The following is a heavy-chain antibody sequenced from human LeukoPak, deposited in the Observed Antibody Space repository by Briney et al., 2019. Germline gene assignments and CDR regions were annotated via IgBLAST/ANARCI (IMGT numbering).Heavy chain of an antibody. CDR3: ARWPRATYSHDSSGYYLVLDY. CDR2: MNPNSGNT. V-gene: IGHV1-8*01. D-gene: IGHD3-22*01. CDR1: GYTFTSYD. J-gene: IGHJ4*02. Sequence: ASVKVSRKASGYTFTSYDINWVRQATGQGLEWMGWMNPNSGNTGYAQKFQGRVTMTRNTSISTAYMELRSLRSDDTAVYYCARWPRATYSHDSSGYYLVLDYWGQGTLVTVSS.